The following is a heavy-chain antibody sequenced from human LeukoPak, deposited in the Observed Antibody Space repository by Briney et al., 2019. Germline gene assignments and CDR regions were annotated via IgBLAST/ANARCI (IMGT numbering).Heavy chain of an antibody. J-gene: IGHJ4*02. Sequence: SETLSLTCAVSGYSISSGYYWGWIRQPPGKGLEWIGSIYHSGSTYYNPSFKSRVTISVDTSKNQFSLKLSSVTAADTAVYYCARDLRYFDWDYWGQGTLVTVSS. CDR2: IYHSGST. V-gene: IGHV4-38-2*02. D-gene: IGHD3-9*01. CDR3: ARDLRYFDWDY. CDR1: GYSISSGYY.